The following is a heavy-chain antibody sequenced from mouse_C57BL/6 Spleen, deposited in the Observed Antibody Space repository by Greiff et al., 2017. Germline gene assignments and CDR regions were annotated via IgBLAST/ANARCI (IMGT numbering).Heavy chain of an antibody. V-gene: IGHV1-26*01. CDR3: AREGAAQATGDY. CDR2: INPNNGGT. D-gene: IGHD3-2*02. Sequence: EVQLQQSGPELVKPGASVKIPCKASGYTFTDYYMNWVKQSHGKSLEWIGDINPNNGGTSYNQKFKGKATLTVDKSSSTAYMELRSLTSEDSAVYYCAREGAAQATGDYWGQGTTLTVSS. CDR1: GYTFTDYY. J-gene: IGHJ2*01.